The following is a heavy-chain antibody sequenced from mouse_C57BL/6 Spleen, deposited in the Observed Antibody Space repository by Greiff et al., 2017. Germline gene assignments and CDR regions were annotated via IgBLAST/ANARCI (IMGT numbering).Heavy chain of an antibody. D-gene: IGHD3-2*02. V-gene: IGHV1-5*01. Sequence: VQLKESGTVLARPGASVKMSCKTSGYTFTSYWMPWVKQRPGQGLEWIGAIYPGNSDTSYNQKFKGKAKLTAVTSASTAYMELSSLTTEDSAVYYCTSIDSSGYGNYFDYWGQGTTLTVSS. CDR3: TSIDSSGYGNYFDY. J-gene: IGHJ2*01. CDR1: GYTFTSYW. CDR2: IYPGNSDT.